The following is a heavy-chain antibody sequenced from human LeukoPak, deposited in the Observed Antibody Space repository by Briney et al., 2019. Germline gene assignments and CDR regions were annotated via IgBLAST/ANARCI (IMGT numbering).Heavy chain of an antibody. Sequence: PSETLSLTCTVSGXSISSYYWSWIRQPPGKGLEWIGYIYYSGNTKYNPSFNSRVTMSVDTSKNQFSLKLTSVTAADTAVYFCAREGTTGWAFWGQGTLVTVSS. CDR3: AREGTTGWAF. CDR2: IYYSGNT. CDR1: GXSISSYY. V-gene: IGHV4-59*01. J-gene: IGHJ4*02. D-gene: IGHD1-1*01.